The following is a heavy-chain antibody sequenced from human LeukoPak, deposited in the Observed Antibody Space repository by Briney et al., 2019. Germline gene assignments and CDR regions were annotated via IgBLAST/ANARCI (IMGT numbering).Heavy chain of an antibody. CDR1: GGSISSYY. Sequence: SETLSLTCTVSGGSISSYYWSWIRQPPGKGLEWIGYIYYSGSTNYNPSLKSRVTVSVDTSKNQFSLKLSSVTAADTAVYYCARAPSGSYLRTVYYYMDVWGKGTTVTVSS. CDR2: IYYSGST. V-gene: IGHV4-59*01. CDR3: ARAPSGSYLRTVYYYMDV. J-gene: IGHJ6*03. D-gene: IGHD1-26*01.